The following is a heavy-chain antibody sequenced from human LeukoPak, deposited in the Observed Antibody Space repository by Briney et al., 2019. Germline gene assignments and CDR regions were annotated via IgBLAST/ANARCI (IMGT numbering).Heavy chain of an antibody. CDR2: IIPIFGTA. J-gene: IGHJ4*02. CDR1: GGTFSSYA. Sequence: GASVKVSCKASGGTFSSYAISWVRQAPGQGLEWMGGIIPIFGTANYAQKFQGRVTITADESTSTAYMELSSLRSEDTAVYYRAESIAARRGYLGSPHFDYWGQGTLVTVSS. V-gene: IGHV1-69*13. CDR3: AESIAARRGYLGSPHFDY. D-gene: IGHD6-6*01.